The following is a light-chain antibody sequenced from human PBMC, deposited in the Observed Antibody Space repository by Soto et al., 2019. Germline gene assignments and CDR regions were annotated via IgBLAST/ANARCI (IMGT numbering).Light chain of an antibody. CDR1: QSVSSNN. J-gene: IGKJ1*01. CDR2: GAS. CDR3: QVYGSLRRR. Sequence: LTLSSVTLSLTPRERATLSCRASQSVSSNNLTWCQHPPGQAPRHLIYGASSRATGVPDRFSGSGSGTDFTLTISCLQAEDGTRYCCQVYGSLRRRLGHGTK. V-gene: IGKV3-20*01.